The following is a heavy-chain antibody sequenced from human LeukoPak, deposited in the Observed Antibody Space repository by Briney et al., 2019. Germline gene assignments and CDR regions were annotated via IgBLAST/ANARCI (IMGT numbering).Heavy chain of an antibody. Sequence: PGRSLRLSCAASGFTFDDYAMHWVRQAPGKGLEWVSGISWNGGSICYADSVKGRFTISRDNAKNSLYLQMNSLRAEDTAVYYCARGGAQTGTPWYMDVWGKGTTVTVSS. CDR1: GFTFDDYA. V-gene: IGHV3-9*01. CDR2: ISWNGGSI. CDR3: ARGGAQTGTPWYMDV. D-gene: IGHD1-1*01. J-gene: IGHJ6*03.